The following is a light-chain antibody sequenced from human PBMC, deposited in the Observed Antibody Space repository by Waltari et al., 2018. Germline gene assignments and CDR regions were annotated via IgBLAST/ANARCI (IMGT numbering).Light chain of an antibody. CDR1: QGVGKY. CDR3: QKYDFLPAT. CDR2: HAS. J-gene: IGKJ1*01. V-gene: IGKV3-20*01. Sequence: DSVFTPSPGTLSLSPGARTTLSFRASQGVGKYLAWYQQRPGQAPRLLLYHASIRATGIPDRFSGSGYGTDFSLTISRLEPEDFAVYYCQKYDFLPATFGQGTTVEIK.